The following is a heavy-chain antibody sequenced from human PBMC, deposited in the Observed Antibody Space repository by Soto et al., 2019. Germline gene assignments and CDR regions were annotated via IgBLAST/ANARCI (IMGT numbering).Heavy chain of an antibody. CDR3: ARSPPSSYYGGSGTFDY. J-gene: IGHJ4*02. CDR1: GGFTSANNW. CDR2: AYHSGST. Sequence: SETLSLTCAVSGGFTSANNWWSWVRQPPGKGLEWIGDAYHSGSTEYNPALKSRVSISVDKSKKQISLKLTSATAADTAVYYCARSPPSSYYGGSGTFDYWGQGTLVTVSS. V-gene: IGHV4-4*02. D-gene: IGHD3-10*01.